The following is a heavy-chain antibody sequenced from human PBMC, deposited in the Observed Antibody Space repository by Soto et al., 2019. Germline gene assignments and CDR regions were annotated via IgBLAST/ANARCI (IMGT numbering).Heavy chain of an antibody. CDR1: GGSISSGGYS. CDR2: MYHSGST. Sequence: PSETLSLTCAVSGGSISSGGYSWSWIRQPPGKGLEWIGYMYHSGSTYYNPSLKSRVTISIDRSKNQFSLKLSSVTAADTAVYYRARVPDDWGQGSLVTVSS. V-gene: IGHV4-30-2*01. CDR3: ARVPDD. J-gene: IGHJ4*02. D-gene: IGHD2-2*01.